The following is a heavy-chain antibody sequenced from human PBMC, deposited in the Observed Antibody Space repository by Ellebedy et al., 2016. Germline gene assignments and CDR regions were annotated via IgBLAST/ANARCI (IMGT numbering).Heavy chain of an antibody. J-gene: IGHJ4*02. D-gene: IGHD1-7*01. CDR2: IYYSGST. V-gene: IGHV4-39*07. CDR3: ARDPRTYFDY. CDR1: GGSISSSSYY. Sequence: SETLSLTCTVSGGSISSSSYYWGWIRQLPGKGLEWIGSIYYSGSTYYNPSLKSRVTISVDTSKSQFSLKPSSVTAADTAVYYCARDPRTYFDYWGQGTLVTVSS.